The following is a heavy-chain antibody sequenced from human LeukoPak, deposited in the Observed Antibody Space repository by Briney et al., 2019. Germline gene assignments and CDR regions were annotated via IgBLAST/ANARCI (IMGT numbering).Heavy chain of an antibody. CDR3: AGSLGYCTSNVCYLKY. V-gene: IGHV1-8*03. CDR1: GYTFTSYD. J-gene: IGHJ4*02. Sequence: ASVKVSCKASGYTFTSYDINWVRQATGQGLEWMGWMNPNSGNTGYAQKFQGRVTITRNTSISTAYMELSSLRSGDTAVYYCAGSLGYCTSNVCYLKYWGQGTLVTVSS. D-gene: IGHD2-8*01. CDR2: MNPNSGNT.